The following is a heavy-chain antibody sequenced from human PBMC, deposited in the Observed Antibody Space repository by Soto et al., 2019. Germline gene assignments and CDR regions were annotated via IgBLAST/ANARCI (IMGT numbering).Heavy chain of an antibody. CDR2: ISSSSSTI. CDR1: GFTFSSYG. V-gene: IGHV3-48*02. CDR3: AREPRYYYDSSGYLNWFDP. D-gene: IGHD3-22*01. Sequence: GGSLRLSCAASGFTFSSYGMHWVRQVPGKGLEWVSYISSSSSTIYYADSVKGRFTISRDNAKNSLYLQMNSLRDEDTAVYYCAREPRYYYDSSGYLNWFDPWGQGT. J-gene: IGHJ5*02.